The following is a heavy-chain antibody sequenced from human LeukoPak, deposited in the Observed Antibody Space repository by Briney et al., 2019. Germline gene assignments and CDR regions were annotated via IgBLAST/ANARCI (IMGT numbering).Heavy chain of an antibody. CDR3: AKDSMVRGENYFDY. V-gene: IGHV3-30*18. CDR2: ISYDGSNK. D-gene: IGHD3-10*01. CDR1: GFTFSSYG. Sequence: GGSLRLSCAASGFTFSSYGMHWVRQAPGKGLEWVAVISYDGSNKYYADSVKGRFTISRDNSKNTLYLQMNSLRAEDTAVYYCAKDSMVRGENYFDYWGQGILVTVSS. J-gene: IGHJ4*02.